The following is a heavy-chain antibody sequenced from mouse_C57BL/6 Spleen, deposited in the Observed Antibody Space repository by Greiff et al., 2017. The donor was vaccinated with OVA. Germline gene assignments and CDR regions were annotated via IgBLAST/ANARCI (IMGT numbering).Heavy chain of an antibody. Sequence: QVQLQQSGAELVRPGASVKLSCKASGYTFTDYYINWVKQRPGQGLEWIARIFPGSGNTYYNEKFKGKATLTAEKSSSTAYMQLSSLTSEDSAVYFCARGADIYYDYAMDYWGQGTSVTVAS. D-gene: IGHD2-4*01. CDR1: GYTFTDYY. V-gene: IGHV1-76*01. CDR3: ARGADIYYDYAMDY. J-gene: IGHJ4*01. CDR2: IFPGSGNT.